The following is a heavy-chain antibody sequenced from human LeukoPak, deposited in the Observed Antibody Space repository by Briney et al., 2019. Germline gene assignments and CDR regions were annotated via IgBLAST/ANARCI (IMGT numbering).Heavy chain of an antibody. D-gene: IGHD6-13*01. CDR3: ARGASSWEYTTFDV. CDR2: ILYDVNKK. CDR1: GFTFSNYY. J-gene: IGHJ3*01. Sequence: PGGSLRLSCAASGFTFSNYYMHWVRQAPGKGLEWVAVILYDVNKKYYADSVKGRFTISRDNSKNTLYLQMNSLRAEDMAIYYCARGASSWEYTTFDVWGQGAIVTVSS. V-gene: IGHV3-30*03.